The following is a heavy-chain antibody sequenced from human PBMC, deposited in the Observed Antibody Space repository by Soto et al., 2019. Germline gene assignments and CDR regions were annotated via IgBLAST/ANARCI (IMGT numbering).Heavy chain of an antibody. V-gene: IGHV1-3*01. Sequence: WASVKVSCKASGYTFTSYAMHWVRQAPGQRLEWMGWINAGNGNTKYSQKFQGRVTITRDTSASTAYMELSSLRPEDTAVYYCARGLNGYLHYFDYWGQGTPVTVSS. CDR3: ARGLNGYLHYFDY. CDR2: INAGNGNT. J-gene: IGHJ4*02. D-gene: IGHD5-18*01. CDR1: GYTFTSYA.